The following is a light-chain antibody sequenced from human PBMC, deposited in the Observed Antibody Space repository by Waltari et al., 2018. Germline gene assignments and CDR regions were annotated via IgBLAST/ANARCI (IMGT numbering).Light chain of an antibody. V-gene: IGKV3-11*01. CDR3: QQRSVWPPVT. Sequence: IVLTQSPGTLSVFPGERATLSCRASQSVGRYLAWYQQRPGQAPRLLVYDISTRATGVPARFGGSGSGTDFTLTISSPEPEDSAVYYCQQRSVWPPVTFGPGTRLEIK. J-gene: IGKJ5*01. CDR2: DIS. CDR1: QSVGRY.